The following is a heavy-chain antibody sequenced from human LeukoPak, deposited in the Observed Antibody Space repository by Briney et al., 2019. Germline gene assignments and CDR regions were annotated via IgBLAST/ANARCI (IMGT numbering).Heavy chain of an antibody. CDR3: ARDLHDGSGSYYTGGY. CDR2: TSSSGSTI. V-gene: IGHV3-48*03. Sequence: GGSLRLSCAASGFTFSSYEMNWVRQAPGKGLEWVSYTSSSGSTIYYADSVKGRFTISRDNAKNSLYLQMNSLRAEDTAVYYCARDLHDGSGSYYTGGYWGQGTLVTVSS. D-gene: IGHD3-10*01. J-gene: IGHJ4*02. CDR1: GFTFSSYE.